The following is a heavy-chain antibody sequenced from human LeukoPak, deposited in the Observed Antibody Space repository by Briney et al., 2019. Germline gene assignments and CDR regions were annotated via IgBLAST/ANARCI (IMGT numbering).Heavy chain of an antibody. D-gene: IGHD4-17*01. Sequence: GASVKVSCKASGYTFTGYYMHWVRQAPGQGLEWMGWINPNSGGTNYAQKFQGRVTMTRDTSISTAYMELSRLRSDDTAVYYCARTNDYGDTHFDYWGQGTLVTVSS. CDR1: GYTFTGYY. CDR3: ARTNDYGDTHFDY. CDR2: INPNSGGT. J-gene: IGHJ4*02. V-gene: IGHV1-2*02.